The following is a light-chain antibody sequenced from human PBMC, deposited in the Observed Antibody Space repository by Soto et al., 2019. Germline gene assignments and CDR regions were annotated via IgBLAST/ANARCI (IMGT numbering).Light chain of an antibody. V-gene: IGKV1-39*01. J-gene: IGKJ4*01. Sequence: DIQMTQSPSSLSISVGDRVTITCRSSHDIGNHLNWYQQKPGKAPQLLLYSAFTLQSWVPSRFSGSASGTAFTLTITSLQPEDSATYFCEQSYSVPLTLGGGTKVEV. CDR2: SAF. CDR3: EQSYSVPLT. CDR1: HDIGNH.